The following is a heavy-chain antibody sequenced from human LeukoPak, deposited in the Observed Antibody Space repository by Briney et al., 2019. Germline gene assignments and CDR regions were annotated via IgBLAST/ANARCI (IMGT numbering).Heavy chain of an antibody. Sequence: SETLSLTCTVSGGSISSSSYYWGWIRQPPGKGLEWIGSMYYSGSTYFNPSLKSRVTISLDTSKNQFSLKLSSVTAADTAVYYCANAGTFQRTVYYFDYWGQGTLVTVSS. CDR1: GGSISSSSYY. J-gene: IGHJ4*02. CDR2: MYYSGST. CDR3: ANAGTFQRTVYYFDY. D-gene: IGHD1-7*01. V-gene: IGHV4-39*07.